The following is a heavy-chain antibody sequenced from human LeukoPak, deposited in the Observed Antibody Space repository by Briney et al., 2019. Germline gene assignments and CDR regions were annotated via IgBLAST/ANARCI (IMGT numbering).Heavy chain of an antibody. CDR1: GFTFRSYA. CDR2: LSGSGGST. CDR3: AKDPHTGYSFAY. D-gene: IGHD5-18*01. V-gene: IGHV3-23*01. Sequence: GGSLRLSCVFSGFTFRSYAMSWVRQAPGKGLEWVSSLSGSGGSTYYADSVKGRFTISRDNSKNTLYLQMNSLRVEDTAVYYCAKDPHTGYSFAYWGQGTLVTVSS. J-gene: IGHJ4*02.